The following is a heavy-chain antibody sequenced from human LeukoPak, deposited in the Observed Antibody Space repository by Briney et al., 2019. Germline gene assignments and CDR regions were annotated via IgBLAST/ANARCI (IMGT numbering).Heavy chain of an antibody. CDR3: ARCDSDGWFFDS. CDR2: INQSGGT. D-gene: IGHD6-19*01. V-gene: IGHV4-34*01. CDR1: GGSFSGYS. J-gene: IGHJ4*02. Sequence: SETLSLTCAVSGGSFSGYSWSWIRQPPGKGLEWIGEINQSGGTNYNPSLKSRVTISIDTSKSQFSVKVNSVTAADTAVYYCARCDSDGWFFDSWGQGALVTVSS.